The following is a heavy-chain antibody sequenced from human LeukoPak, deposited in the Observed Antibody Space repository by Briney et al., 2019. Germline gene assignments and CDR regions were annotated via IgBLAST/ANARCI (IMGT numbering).Heavy chain of an antibody. CDR1: GGSISSGSYY. J-gene: IGHJ4*02. Sequence: PSETLSLTCTVSGGSISSGSYYWSWIRQPAGKGLEWIGRIYTSGCTNYNPSLKSRVTISVDTSKNQFSLKLSSVTAADTAVYYCAREHPNIPFDYWGQGTLVTVSS. CDR3: AREHPNIPFDY. D-gene: IGHD2/OR15-2a*01. V-gene: IGHV4-61*02. CDR2: IYTSGCT.